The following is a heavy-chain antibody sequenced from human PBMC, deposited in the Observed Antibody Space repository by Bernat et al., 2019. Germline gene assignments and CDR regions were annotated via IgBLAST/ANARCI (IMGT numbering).Heavy chain of an antibody. CDR1: GGSISSGDYY. V-gene: IGHV4-31*01. Sequence: QVQLQESGPGLVKPSQTLSLTCTVSGGSISSGDYYWSWIRQHPGKGLEWIGYIYYSGSTYYNPSLKSLVTISVDTSKNQFSLKLSSVTAADTAVYYCARGRPDYGSGSFDYWGQGTLVTVSS. CDR3: ARGRPDYGSGSFDY. J-gene: IGHJ4*02. CDR2: IYYSGST. D-gene: IGHD3-10*01.